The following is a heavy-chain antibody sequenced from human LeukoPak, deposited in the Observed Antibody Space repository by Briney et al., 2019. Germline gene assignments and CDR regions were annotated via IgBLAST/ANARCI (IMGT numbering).Heavy chain of an antibody. Sequence: GGSLRLSRAASGFTFSSYSMNWVRQAPGKGLEWVSSISSSSSYIYYADSVKGRFTISRDNAKNSLYLQMNSLRAEDTAVYYCASAGYDSRDYWGQGTLVTVSS. CDR2: ISSSSSYI. CDR3: ASAGYDSRDY. J-gene: IGHJ4*02. CDR1: GFTFSSYS. D-gene: IGHD5-12*01. V-gene: IGHV3-21*01.